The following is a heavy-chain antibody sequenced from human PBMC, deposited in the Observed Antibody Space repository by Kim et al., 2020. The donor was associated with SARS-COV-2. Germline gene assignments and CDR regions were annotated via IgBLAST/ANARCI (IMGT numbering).Heavy chain of an antibody. CDR2: IYSGGST. CDR1: GFTVSSNY. CDR3: ARDASPYYYGSGSYSKHWYFDL. D-gene: IGHD3-10*01. Sequence: GGSLRLSCAASGFTVSSNYMSWVRQAPGKGLEWVSVIYSGGSTYYADSVKGRFTISRHNSKNTLYLQMNSLRAEDTAVYYCARDASPYYYGSGSYSKHWYFDLWGRGTLVTVSS. J-gene: IGHJ2*01. V-gene: IGHV3-53*04.